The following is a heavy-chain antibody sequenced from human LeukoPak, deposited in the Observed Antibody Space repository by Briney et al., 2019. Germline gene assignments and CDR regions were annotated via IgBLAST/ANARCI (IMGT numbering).Heavy chain of an antibody. D-gene: IGHD3-9*01. CDR2: IIPIFGTA. Sequence: GASVKVSCKASGGTFSSYAISWVRQAPGQGLEWMGGIIPIFGTANYAQKFQGRVTITTDESTSTAYMELSSLRSEDTAVYYCARVWPTIHARREVEFDPWGQGTLVTVSS. CDR1: GGTFSSYA. CDR3: ARVWPTIHARREVEFDP. V-gene: IGHV1-69*05. J-gene: IGHJ5*02.